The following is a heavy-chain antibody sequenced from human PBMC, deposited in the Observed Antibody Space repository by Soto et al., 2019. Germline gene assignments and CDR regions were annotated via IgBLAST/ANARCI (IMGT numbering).Heavy chain of an antibody. CDR3: ARGGHCSGCSCYEDGEDY. Sequence: EVQLVESGGGLVQPGGSLRLSCAASGFTFSSYWMHWVRQAPGKGLVWVSRINSDGSSTSYADSVKGRFTISRDNAKNTLYLQMNSLRAEDTAVYYCARGGHCSGCSCYEDGEDYWGQGTLVTVSS. D-gene: IGHD2-15*01. CDR2: INSDGSST. J-gene: IGHJ4*02. CDR1: GFTFSSYW. V-gene: IGHV3-74*01.